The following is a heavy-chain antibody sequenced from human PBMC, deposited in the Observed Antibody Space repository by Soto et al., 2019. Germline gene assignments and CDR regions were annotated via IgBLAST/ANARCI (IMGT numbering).Heavy chain of an antibody. D-gene: IGHD6-6*01. V-gene: IGHV3-30-3*01. CDR1: GFTFSSYA. CDR3: AGRLSYSSSSQYDYYYYYGMDV. Sequence: GGSLRLSCAASGFTFSSYAMHWVRQAPGKGLEWVAVISYDGSNKYYADSVKGRFTISRDNSKNTLYLQMNSLRAEDTAVYYCAGRLSYSSSSQYDYYYYYGMDVWGQGTTVTVSS. CDR2: ISYDGSNK. J-gene: IGHJ6*02.